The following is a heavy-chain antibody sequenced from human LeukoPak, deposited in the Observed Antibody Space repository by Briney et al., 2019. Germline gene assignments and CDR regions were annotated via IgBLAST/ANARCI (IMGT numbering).Heavy chain of an antibody. D-gene: IGHD2-21*02. J-gene: IGHJ4*02. CDR1: GYTFTSYG. V-gene: IGHV1-18*01. Sequence: GASVKVSCKASGYTFTSYGISWVRQAPGQGLEWMGWISAYNGNTNYAQKLQGRVTMTTDTSTSTAYMELRSLRSDDTAVYYCARVVVVTAIPYYFDYWGQGTLVTVSS. CDR3: ARVVVVTAIPYYFDY. CDR2: ISAYNGNT.